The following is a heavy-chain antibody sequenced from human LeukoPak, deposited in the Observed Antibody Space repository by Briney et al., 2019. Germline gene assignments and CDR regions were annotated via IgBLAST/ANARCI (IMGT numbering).Heavy chain of an antibody. D-gene: IGHD3-3*01. CDR1: GFTFSSYA. CDR3: ARESIFGVVTATFDY. Sequence: GRSLRLSCAASGFTFSSYAMHWVRQAPGKGLEWVAVISYDGSNKYYADSVKGRSTISRDNSKNTLYLQMNSLRAEDTAVYYCARESIFGVVTATFDYWGQGTLVTVSS. CDR2: ISYDGSNK. V-gene: IGHV3-30-3*01. J-gene: IGHJ4*02.